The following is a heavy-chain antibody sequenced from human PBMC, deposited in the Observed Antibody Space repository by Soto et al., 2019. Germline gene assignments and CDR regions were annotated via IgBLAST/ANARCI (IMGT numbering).Heavy chain of an antibody. CDR3: ATQEVGGSYVYTFDP. CDR1: GGSITSSSYY. V-gene: IGHV4-39*01. CDR2: IYYSGST. D-gene: IGHD1-26*01. Sequence: QLHLRESGPGLVKPSETLSLTCTVSGGSITSSSYYWGWIRQPPGKGLEWIGSIYYSGSTYYNPSLKSRVPISGDTSKNQFSLKLSSVTAADTAVYYCATQEVGGSYVYTFDPWGQGTLVTVSS. J-gene: IGHJ5*02.